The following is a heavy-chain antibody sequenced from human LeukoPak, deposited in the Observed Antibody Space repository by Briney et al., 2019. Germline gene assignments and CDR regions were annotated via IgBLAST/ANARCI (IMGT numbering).Heavy chain of an antibody. D-gene: IGHD6-13*01. CDR3: ARNRIAAAQYDY. V-gene: IGHV1-69*05. Sequence: SVKVSCKASGGTFSSYAISWVRQAPGQGLEWMGGIIPIFGTANYAQKFQGRVTITTDESTSTAYMGLSSLRSEDTAVYYCARNRIAAAQYDYWGRGTLVTVSS. CDR2: IIPIFGTA. CDR1: GGTFSSYA. J-gene: IGHJ4*02.